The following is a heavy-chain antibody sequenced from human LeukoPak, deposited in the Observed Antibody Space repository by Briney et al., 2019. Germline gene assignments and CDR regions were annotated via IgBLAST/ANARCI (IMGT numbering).Heavy chain of an antibody. CDR3: ARHLVPGITMVRGVTRTLLFDP. J-gene: IGHJ5*02. Sequence: GESLKISCKGSGYSFTSYWIGWVRPMPGKGLEWMGIIYPGDSDTRYSTSFQGQVTISADKSISTAYLQWSSLKASDTAMYYCARHLVPGITMVRGVTRTLLFDPWGQGTLVTVSS. CDR1: GYSFTSYW. CDR2: IYPGDSDT. D-gene: IGHD3-10*01. V-gene: IGHV5-51*01.